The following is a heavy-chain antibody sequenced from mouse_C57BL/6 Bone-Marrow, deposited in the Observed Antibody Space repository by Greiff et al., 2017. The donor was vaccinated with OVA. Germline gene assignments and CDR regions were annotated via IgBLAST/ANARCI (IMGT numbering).Heavy chain of an antibody. J-gene: IGHJ3*01. CDR1: GFTFSSYA. D-gene: IGHD2-5*01. CDR2: ISDGGSYT. V-gene: IGHV5-4*01. Sequence: EVQLVESGGGLVKPGGSLKLSCAASGFTFSSYAMSWVRQTPEKRLEWVATISDGGSYTYYPDNVKGRFTISRDNAKNNLYLQMSHLKSEDTAMYYCARDRDSNYGGFAYWGQGTLVTVSA. CDR3: ARDRDSNYGGFAY.